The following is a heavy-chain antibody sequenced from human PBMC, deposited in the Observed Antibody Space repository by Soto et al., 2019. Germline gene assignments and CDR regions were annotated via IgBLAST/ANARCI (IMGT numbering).Heavy chain of an antibody. CDR1: GGSISSSSYY. D-gene: IGHD2-2*01. Sequence: QLQLQESGPGLVKPSETLSLTCTVSGGSISSSSYYWAWVRQPPGKGLEWIGSVYYSGTTYYNPSLKSRVTISADTSKNQFSLKLSSVTAADTAVFYCARLIHCKTTSCYFDYWGQGTLVTVSS. CDR3: ARLIHCKTTSCYFDY. J-gene: IGHJ4*02. V-gene: IGHV4-39*01. CDR2: VYYSGTT.